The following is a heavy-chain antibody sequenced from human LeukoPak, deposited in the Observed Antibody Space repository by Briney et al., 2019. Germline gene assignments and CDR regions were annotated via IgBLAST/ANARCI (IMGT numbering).Heavy chain of an antibody. CDR2: IKQDGSEK. V-gene: IGHV3-7*01. CDR3: ARVAGYSSGWYEFDY. Sequence: GGSLRLSCAASGFTFSSYWMSWVRQAPGKGLEWVANIKQDGSEKYYVDSVKGRFTISRDNAKNSLYLQMNSLRAEDTAVYYCARVAGYSSGWYEFDYWGQGTLVTVSS. CDR1: GFTFSSYW. D-gene: IGHD6-19*01. J-gene: IGHJ4*02.